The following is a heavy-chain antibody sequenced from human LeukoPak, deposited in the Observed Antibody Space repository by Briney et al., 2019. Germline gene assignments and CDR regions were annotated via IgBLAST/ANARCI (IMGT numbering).Heavy chain of an antibody. CDR3: ARTTVESGRYDAFDI. D-gene: IGHD4-23*01. J-gene: IGHJ3*02. CDR2: LYSGGSA. Sequence: GRSLRLSCAASGFTVSSNYMSWVRQSSEKGLEGVSILYSGGSAYYADSVKGRFTISRDNSKNTLYLQMNSLRVEDTAVYYCARTTVESGRYDAFDIWGQGTLVSVSS. CDR1: GFTVSSNY. V-gene: IGHV3-53*01.